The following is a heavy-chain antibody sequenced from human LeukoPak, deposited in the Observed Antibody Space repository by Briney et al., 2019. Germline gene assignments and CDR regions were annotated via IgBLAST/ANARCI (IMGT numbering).Heavy chain of an antibody. J-gene: IGHJ6*03. CDR3: ARGYSYGPGDYYYMDV. Sequence: ASVKVSCKASGGTFSSYAISWVRQAPGQGLEWMGGIIPIFGTENYAQKFQGIVTITGDESTNTAYMELRSLRSEDTAVYYCARGYSYGPGDYYYMDVWGKGTTVTVSS. CDR2: IIPIFGTE. CDR1: GGTFSSYA. D-gene: IGHD5-18*01. V-gene: IGHV1-69*13.